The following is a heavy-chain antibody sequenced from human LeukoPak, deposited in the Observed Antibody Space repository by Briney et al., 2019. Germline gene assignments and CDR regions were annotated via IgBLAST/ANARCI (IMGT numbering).Heavy chain of an antibody. CDR1: GYNFATSG. Sequence: ASVRASCKAYGYNFATSGIGWVQQAPGQGLEWLGWISGYNGNTKSAPKLQGRVTMTTDTSTDTAYLELGSLRVDDTAIYYCARDLGPYTGSYYSYYHYMDVWGEGTSVTVSS. V-gene: IGHV1-18*01. D-gene: IGHD1-26*01. CDR3: ARDLGPYTGSYYSYYHYMDV. J-gene: IGHJ6*03. CDR2: ISGYNGNT.